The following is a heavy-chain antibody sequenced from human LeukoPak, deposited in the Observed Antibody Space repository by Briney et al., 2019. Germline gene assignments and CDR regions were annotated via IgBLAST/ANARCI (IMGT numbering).Heavy chain of an antibody. D-gene: IGHD3-10*01. Sequence: PGGSLRLSCAASGFTFSNYGIHWVRQAPGKGLEWVAIIWNDGSKKYYGDSVKGRFTISRDNSKNTAYLQMNSLRGDDTALYYCAREGSSTIYLGSETHSGGAFDIWGQGTVVTVSS. CDR2: IWNDGSKK. J-gene: IGHJ3*02. V-gene: IGHV3-33*01. CDR1: GFTFSNYG. CDR3: AREGSSTIYLGSETHSGGAFDI.